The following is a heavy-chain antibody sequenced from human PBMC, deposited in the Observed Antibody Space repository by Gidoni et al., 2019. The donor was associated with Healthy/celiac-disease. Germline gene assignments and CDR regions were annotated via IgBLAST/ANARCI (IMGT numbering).Heavy chain of an antibody. CDR2: INPNSGGP. CDR3: ARDIRDYYDSSGYYPDY. D-gene: IGHD3-22*01. V-gene: IGHV1-2*07. Sequence: QVQLVQSGAEVKKPGASVKVSCKASGDTFTGYDMHWVRQAPGQGLEWMGWINPNSGGPNYAHKFQGRVTMTRDTSISTAYMELSRLRSDDTAVYYCARDIRDYYDSSGYYPDYWGQGTLVTVSS. CDR1: GDTFTGYD. J-gene: IGHJ4*02.